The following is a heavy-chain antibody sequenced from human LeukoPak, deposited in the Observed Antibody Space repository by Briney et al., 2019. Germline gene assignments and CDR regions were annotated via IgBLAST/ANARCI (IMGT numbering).Heavy chain of an antibody. Sequence: GGSLRLSCAASGFTFSSYAMGWVRQAPGKGLEWVSAISGSGGSTYYADSVKGRFTISRDNSKNTLYLQMNSLRAEDTAVYYCAKGYDFWSGPNDYWGQGTLVTVSS. CDR1: GFTFSSYA. V-gene: IGHV3-23*01. D-gene: IGHD3-3*01. CDR2: ISGSGGST. J-gene: IGHJ4*02. CDR3: AKGYDFWSGPNDY.